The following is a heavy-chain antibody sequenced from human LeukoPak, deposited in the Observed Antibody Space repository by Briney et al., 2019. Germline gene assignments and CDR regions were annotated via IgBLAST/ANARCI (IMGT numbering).Heavy chain of an antibody. CDR2: ISWNSGSI. J-gene: IGHJ4*02. CDR1: GYTFSSYA. V-gene: IGHV3-9*01. D-gene: IGHD6-13*01. Sequence: SCKASGYTFSSYAMHWVRQAPGKGLEWVSGISWNSGSIGYADSVKGRFTISRDNAKNSLYLQMNSLRAEDTALYYCAKMRAAAAFDYWGQGTLVTVSS. CDR3: AKMRAAAAFDY.